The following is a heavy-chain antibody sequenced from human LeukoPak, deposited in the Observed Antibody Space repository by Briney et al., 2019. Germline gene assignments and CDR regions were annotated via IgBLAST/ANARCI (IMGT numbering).Heavy chain of an antibody. V-gene: IGHV1-69*04. J-gene: IGHJ6*02. D-gene: IGHD3-10*01. Sequence: SVKVSCKASGDTFSSHDISWVRQAPGQGLEWMGRIIPILGIANYAQKFQGRLTITADKSTSTAYMELSSLRSEDTAVYYCASHWRGVHPSDYYYYGMDVWGQGTTVTVSS. CDR1: GDTFSSHD. CDR2: IIPILGIA. CDR3: ASHWRGVHPSDYYYYGMDV.